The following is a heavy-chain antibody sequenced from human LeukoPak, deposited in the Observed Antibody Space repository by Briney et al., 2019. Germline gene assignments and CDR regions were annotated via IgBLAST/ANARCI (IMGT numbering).Heavy chain of an antibody. J-gene: IGHJ4*02. D-gene: IGHD3-9*01. CDR1: GFTFSSYG. CDR2: ISDSGGST. Sequence: GGTLRLSCAASGFTFSSYGMSWVRQAPGKGLEWVSGISDSGGSTYYADSVKGRSTISRDNSENTLYLQMNSLRAEDTAVYYCAKMYYDVLTGSGHWGQGTLVSVSS. V-gene: IGHV3-23*01. CDR3: AKMYYDVLTGSGH.